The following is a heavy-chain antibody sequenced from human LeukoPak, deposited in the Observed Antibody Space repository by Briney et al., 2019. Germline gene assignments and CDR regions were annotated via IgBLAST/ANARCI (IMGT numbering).Heavy chain of an antibody. V-gene: IGHV7-4-1*02. Sequence: ASVKVSCKASGYTFTSYAMNWVRQAPGQGLEWMGWINTNTGNPTYAQGFTGRFVFSLDTSVSTAYLQISSLKAEDTAVYYCARLAREDCGDYVDSLDYWGQGTLVTVSS. J-gene: IGHJ4*02. CDR3: ARLAREDCGDYVDSLDY. D-gene: IGHD4-17*01. CDR2: INTNTGNP. CDR1: GYTFTSYA.